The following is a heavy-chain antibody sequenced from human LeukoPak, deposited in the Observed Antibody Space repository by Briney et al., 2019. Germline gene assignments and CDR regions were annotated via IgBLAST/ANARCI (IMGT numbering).Heavy chain of an antibody. V-gene: IGHV4-59*01. CDR2: IYYSGST. Sequence: SETLSLTCTVSGGSISSYYWSWIRQPPGKGLEWIGCIYYSGSTNYNPSLKSRVTISVDTSKNQFSLKLSSVTAADTAVYYCARAVGWFGALDYWGQGTLVTVSS. CDR1: GGSISSYY. D-gene: IGHD3-10*01. J-gene: IGHJ4*02. CDR3: ARAVGWFGALDY.